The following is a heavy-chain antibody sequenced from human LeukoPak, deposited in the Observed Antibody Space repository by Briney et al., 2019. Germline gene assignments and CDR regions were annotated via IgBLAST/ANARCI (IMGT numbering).Heavy chain of an antibody. CDR3: ARDGNGYYYMDV. J-gene: IGHJ6*03. D-gene: IGHD4-23*01. V-gene: IGHV3-30*02. CDR2: IRYDGSNK. CDR1: GFTFSSYG. Sequence: GGSLRLSCAASGFTFSSYGMHWVRQAPGKGLEWVAFIRYDGSNKYYADSVKGRFTISRDNSKNTLYLQMNSLRAEDTAVYYCARDGNGYYYMDVWGKGTTVTVSS.